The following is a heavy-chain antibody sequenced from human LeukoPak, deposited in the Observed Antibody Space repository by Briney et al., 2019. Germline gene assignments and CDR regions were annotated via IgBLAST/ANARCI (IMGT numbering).Heavy chain of an antibody. CDR1: GYTFTGYY. D-gene: IGHD4-23*01. V-gene: IGHV1-2*02. CDR3: ARPRTTGVRGDDAFDI. Sequence: SVKVSCKASGYTFTGYYMHWVRQAPGQGLEWMGWINPNCGGTNYAQKFQGRVTMTRDTSISTAYMELSRLRSDDTAVYYGARPRTTGVRGDDAFDIWGRGTMVTVSS. CDR2: INPNCGGT. J-gene: IGHJ3*02.